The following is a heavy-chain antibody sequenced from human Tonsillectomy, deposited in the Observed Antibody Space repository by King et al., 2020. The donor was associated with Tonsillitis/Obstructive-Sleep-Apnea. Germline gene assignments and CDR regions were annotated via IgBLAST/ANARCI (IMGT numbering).Heavy chain of an antibody. D-gene: IGHD1-20*01. J-gene: IGHJ4*02. Sequence: VQLVESGGGLVQPGRSLRLSCAASEFTFDDYAMHWVRQAPGKGLEWVSGISWNGGSIGYADSVKGRFTISRDNAKNYLYLQMNSLRTEDTALYYCSKDKWYNWNDVVSFDYWGQGTLVTVSS. CDR1: EFTFDDYA. V-gene: IGHV3-9*01. CDR2: ISWNGGSI. CDR3: SKDKWYNWNDVVSFDY.